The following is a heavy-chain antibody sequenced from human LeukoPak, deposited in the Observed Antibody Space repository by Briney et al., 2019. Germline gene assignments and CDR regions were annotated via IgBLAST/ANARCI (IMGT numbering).Heavy chain of an antibody. J-gene: IGHJ4*02. V-gene: IGHV3-30-3*01. CDR1: GFTFSSYA. CDR2: ISYDGSNR. Sequence: GGSLRLSCAASGFTFSSYAMHWVRQAPGKGLEWVAMISYDGSNRYYADSVNGRFTISRDNSKHTLYLQMNSLRAEDTAVYYCARDIIAVASSDYWGQGTLVTVSS. CDR3: ARDIIAVASSDY. D-gene: IGHD6-19*01.